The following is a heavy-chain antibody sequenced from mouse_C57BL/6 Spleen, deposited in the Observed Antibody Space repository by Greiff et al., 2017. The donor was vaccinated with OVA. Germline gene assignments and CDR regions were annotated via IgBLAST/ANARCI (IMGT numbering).Heavy chain of an antibody. V-gene: IGHV1-50*01. J-gene: IGHJ2*01. CDR1: GYTFTSYW. CDR2: IDPSASYT. Sequence: VQLQQPGAELVKPGASVKLSCKASGYTFTSYWMQWVKQRPGQGLEWIGEIDPSASYTNYNQKFKGKATLTVDTSSSTAYMQLSSLTSEDSAVYYCARYGAQATRYYFDYWGQGTTLTVSS. D-gene: IGHD3-2*02. CDR3: ARYGAQATRYYFDY.